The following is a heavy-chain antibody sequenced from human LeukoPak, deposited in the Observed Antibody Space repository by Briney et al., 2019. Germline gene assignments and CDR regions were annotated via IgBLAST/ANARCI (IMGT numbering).Heavy chain of an antibody. CDR3: ARDRGLYSSSSDYYYYYMDV. V-gene: IGHV3-7*01. J-gene: IGHJ6*03. Sequence: GGSLRLSCAASGFTFSSYWMSWVRRAPGKGLEWVANIKQDGSEKYYVDSVKGRFTISRDNAKNSLYLQMNSLRAEDTAVYYCARDRGLYSSSSDYYYYYMDVWGKGTTVTVSS. CDR2: IKQDGSEK. D-gene: IGHD6-6*01. CDR1: GFTFSSYW.